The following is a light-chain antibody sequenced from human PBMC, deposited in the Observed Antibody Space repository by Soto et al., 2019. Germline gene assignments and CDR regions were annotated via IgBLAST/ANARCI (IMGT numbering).Light chain of an antibody. J-gene: IGKJ1*01. V-gene: IGKV3-11*01. CDR2: DAS. CDR1: QSVSSY. CDR3: QQYSISST. Sequence: EIVLTQSPATLSLSPGERATLSCRASQSVSSYLAWYQQKPGQAPRLLIYDASNRATGIPARFSGSGSGTDFTLTISSLEPEDFAVYYCQQYSISSTFGQGTKVDIK.